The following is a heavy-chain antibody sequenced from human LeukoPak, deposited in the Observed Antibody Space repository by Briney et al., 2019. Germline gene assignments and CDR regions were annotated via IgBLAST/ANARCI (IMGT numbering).Heavy chain of an antibody. D-gene: IGHD2-8*01. CDR2: IWYDGSNK. V-gene: IGHV3-33*01. CDR3: ARGWGVPTSYFDY. CDR1: GFTFRNYG. J-gene: IGHJ4*02. Sequence: GRSLRLSCAASGFTFRNYGMLWVRQAPGKGLEWVAVIWYDGSNKYYADSVKGRFTISRDSSKNTLYLQMNSLRADDTAVYYCARGWGVPTSYFDYWGQGTLVTVSS.